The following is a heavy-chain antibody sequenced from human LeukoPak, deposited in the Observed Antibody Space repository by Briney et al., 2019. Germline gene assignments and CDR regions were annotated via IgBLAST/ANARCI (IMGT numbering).Heavy chain of an antibody. Sequence: GGSLRLSCAASGFTFSSYSMNWVRQAPGKGLEWVSDISAGSGTIYYADSVKGRFTISRDNAKNSLYLQMNTLGDEDTAVYYCARDGRNYYGMDVWGQGTTVTVSS. CDR2: ISAGSGTI. CDR3: ARDGRNYYGMDV. J-gene: IGHJ6*02. V-gene: IGHV3-48*02. CDR1: GFTFSSYS.